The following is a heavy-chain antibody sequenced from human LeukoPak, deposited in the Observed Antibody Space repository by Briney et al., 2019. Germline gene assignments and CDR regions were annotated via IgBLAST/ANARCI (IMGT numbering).Heavy chain of an antibody. CDR1: GFTFSSYA. CDR3: ARERGGYYEKNGYSDY. J-gene: IGHJ4*02. V-gene: IGHV3-23*01. D-gene: IGHD3-16*01. Sequence: GGSLRLSCAASGFTFSSYALSWVRQAPGKGLEWVSAISGSGGSKYYADSVKGRFTISRDNSKNTLYLQMNSLRAEDTAVYYCARERGGYYEKNGYSDYWGQGTLVTVSS. CDR2: ISGSGGSK.